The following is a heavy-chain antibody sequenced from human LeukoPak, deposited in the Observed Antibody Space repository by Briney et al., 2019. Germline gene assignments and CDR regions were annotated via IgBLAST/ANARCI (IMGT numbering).Heavy chain of an antibody. CDR1: GVTLSSYA. CDR2: ISGSGGST. CDR3: AKGYCSSTSCYVVYYYYGMDV. J-gene: IGHJ6*02. Sequence: PGGSLRLSCAASGVTLSSYAMSWARQAPGKGLEWVSAISGSGGSTYYADSVKGRFTISRDNSKNTLYLQMNSLRAEDTAVYYCAKGYCSSTSCYVVYYYYGMDVWGQGTTVTVSS. V-gene: IGHV3-23*01. D-gene: IGHD2-2*01.